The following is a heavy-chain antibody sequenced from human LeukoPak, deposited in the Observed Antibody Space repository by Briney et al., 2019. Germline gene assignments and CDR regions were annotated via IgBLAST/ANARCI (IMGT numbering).Heavy chain of an antibody. CDR2: ISSNGGST. V-gene: IGHV3-64*01. CDR3: ARVYSSSWYSAFYI. D-gene: IGHD6-13*01. CDR1: DFAFSSYA. Sequence: GGSLRLSCAVSDFAFSSYAMHWVRQAPGKGLEYVSAISSNGGSTYYANPLKGRFTISRDNSKNTLYLQMGSLRAEDIAVYYCARVYSSSWYSAFYIWGQGTMITVSA. J-gene: IGHJ3*02.